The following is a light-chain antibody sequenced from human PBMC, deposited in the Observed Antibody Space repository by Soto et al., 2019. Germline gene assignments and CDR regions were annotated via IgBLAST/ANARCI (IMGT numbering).Light chain of an antibody. V-gene: IGKV3-15*01. CDR2: DAS. Sequence: EIVMTQSPATLSVSPGERATLSCRASQTVSRNVAWYQQKPGQAPRLLIHDASTRATGISVRFSSSGSGTEFTLTISSLQSEDFAVYYCQQYNNWLWTFGQGTKVEIK. CDR3: QQYNNWLWT. CDR1: QTVSRN. J-gene: IGKJ1*01.